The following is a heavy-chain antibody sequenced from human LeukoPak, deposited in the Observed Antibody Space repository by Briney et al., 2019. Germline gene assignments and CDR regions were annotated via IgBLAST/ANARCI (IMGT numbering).Heavy chain of an antibody. CDR3: AKSGNGFAS. Sequence: GGSLTLSCAASGCPFSSHWMSWVRQAPGKGLEWVANIKQDGSEKSYVDSVKGRFTISRDNAKTSLYLQMNSLRAEDTAVYYCAKSGNGFASWGQGALVTVSS. D-gene: IGHD2-8*01. V-gene: IGHV3-7*01. J-gene: IGHJ4*02. CDR2: IKQDGSEK. CDR1: GCPFSSHW.